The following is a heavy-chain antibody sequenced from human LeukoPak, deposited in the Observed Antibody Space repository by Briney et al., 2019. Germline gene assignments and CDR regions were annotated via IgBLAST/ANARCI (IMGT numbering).Heavy chain of an antibody. D-gene: IGHD3-10*01. CDR3: ARYVVYGSGFYYFDY. Sequence: SETLSLTCTVSGTSISSGAYSWSWVRQHPGKGLEWIAYIYYSGNTYYNPSLKRRVTISVDTSKNQFSLKLSSVTAADTTVYYCARYVVYGSGFYYFDYWGQGTLVTVSS. CDR2: IYYSGNT. J-gene: IGHJ4*02. CDR1: GTSISSGAYS. V-gene: IGHV4-31*03.